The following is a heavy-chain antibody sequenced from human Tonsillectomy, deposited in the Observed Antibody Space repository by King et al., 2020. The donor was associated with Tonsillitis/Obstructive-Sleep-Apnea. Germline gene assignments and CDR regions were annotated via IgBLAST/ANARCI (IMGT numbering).Heavy chain of an antibody. CDR3: ASSYGSGSYFDY. Sequence: QLQESGPGLVRPSETLSLTCTVSGGSISSYYWSWIRQPPGKGLEWIGYIHYSGSTKYNPSLKSRVTISVDTSKNQFSLKLSSVTAADTAVYYCASSYGSGSYFDYWGQGALVSVSS. J-gene: IGHJ4*02. V-gene: IGHV4-59*01. D-gene: IGHD3-10*01. CDR2: IHYSGST. CDR1: GGSISSYY.